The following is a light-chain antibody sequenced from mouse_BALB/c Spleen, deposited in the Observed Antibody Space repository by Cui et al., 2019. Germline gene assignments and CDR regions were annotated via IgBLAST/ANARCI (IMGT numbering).Light chain of an antibody. J-gene: IGKJ5*01. V-gene: IGKV4-58*01. Sequence: ENVLTQSPAIMAASLGQKVTMTCSASPSVSSSYLHWYQQKSGASPKPLIHRTSNLASGVPARFSGSGSGTSYSLTISSVEAEDDATYYCQQWSGYPLTFGAGTKLELK. CDR2: RTS. CDR1: PSVSSSY. CDR3: QQWSGYPLT.